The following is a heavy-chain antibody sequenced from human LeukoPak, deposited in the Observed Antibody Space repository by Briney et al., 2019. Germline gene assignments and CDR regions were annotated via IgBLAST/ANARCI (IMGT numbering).Heavy chain of an antibody. D-gene: IGHD2-15*01. CDR2: ISSSSSTI. J-gene: IGHJ4*02. CDR3: ARGGKLLFFDY. CDR1: GFTFSWYS. Sequence: GGSLRLSCAASGFTFSWYSMNWGRQAPGKGLEWVSYISSSSSTIYYADSVKGRFTISRDNAKNSVYLQMGSLRAEDTAVYYCARGGKLLFFDYWGQGTLVTVSS. V-gene: IGHV3-48*01.